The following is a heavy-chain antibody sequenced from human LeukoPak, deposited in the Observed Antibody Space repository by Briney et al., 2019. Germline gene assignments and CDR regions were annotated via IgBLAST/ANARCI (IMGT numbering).Heavy chain of an antibody. J-gene: IGHJ4*02. CDR3: ARETYFHY. CDR2: ISSSGSTI. Sequence: PGGSLRLSCVVSGFTFSSYDMSWVRQAPGKGLEWLSYISSSGSTIYYADFVKGRFTISRDNAKNSVYLQMNRLRAEDTAVYYCARETYFHYSGQGTLLTVSS. V-gene: IGHV3-48*03. CDR1: GFTFSSYD.